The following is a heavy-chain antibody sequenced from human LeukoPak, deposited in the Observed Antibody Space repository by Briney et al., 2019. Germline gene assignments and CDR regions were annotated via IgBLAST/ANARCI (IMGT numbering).Heavy chain of an antibody. CDR3: TRDPYPLGYCSSTSCYP. D-gene: IGHD2-2*01. Sequence: GRSLRLSCTASGFTFGDYAMSWVRQAPGKGLEWVGFIRSKAYGGTTEYAASVKGRFTMSRDDSKSTAYLQMNSLKTEDTAVYYCTRDPYPLGYCSSTSCYPWGQGTLVTVSS. CDR2: IRSKAYGGTT. J-gene: IGHJ5*02. CDR1: GFTFGDYA. V-gene: IGHV3-49*04.